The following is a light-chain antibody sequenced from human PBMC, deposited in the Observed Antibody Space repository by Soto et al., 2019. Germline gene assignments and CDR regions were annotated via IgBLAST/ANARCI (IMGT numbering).Light chain of an antibody. CDR2: DVS. CDR1: SSDVGAYNY. V-gene: IGLV2-14*03. J-gene: IGLJ1*01. Sequence: QSALTQPVSVSGSPGQSITISCTGTSSDVGAYNYDSWYQQHHPGEAPKLIIYDVSHRPSGVSNRFSGSKSGNTASLTISGLQTEDEADYYCSSYTSATTYVFGTGTKVTVL. CDR3: SSYTSATTYV.